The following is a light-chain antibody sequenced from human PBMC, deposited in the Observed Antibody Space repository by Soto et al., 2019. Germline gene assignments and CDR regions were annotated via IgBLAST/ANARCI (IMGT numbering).Light chain of an antibody. J-gene: IGKJ1*01. V-gene: IGKV1-5*03. Sequence: DIRMTQSPSTLSASVGDRVTIRCRASQSISTWLAWYQQKPGKAPRLLIYKASTLESGVPSRFSGSGSGTKFTLTISSLQPDDFATYYCQQYTRYWTFGQGTKVDIK. CDR3: QQYTRYWT. CDR2: KAS. CDR1: QSISTW.